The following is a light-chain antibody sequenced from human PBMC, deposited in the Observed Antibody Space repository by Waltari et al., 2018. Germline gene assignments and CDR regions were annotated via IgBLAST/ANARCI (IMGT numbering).Light chain of an antibody. J-gene: IGLJ3*02. CDR3: CSYAGSYTFWV. CDR1: SSDVGGYNF. V-gene: IGLV2-11*01. Sequence: QSALTQPRSVSGSPGPSVPISCTGTSSDVGGYNFVSCYQQPLGKAPKLMLYDVRKWPSDVPDRFSGSKSGNTASLTISGLQAEDEADYYCCSYAGSYTFWVFGGGTKLTVL. CDR2: DVR.